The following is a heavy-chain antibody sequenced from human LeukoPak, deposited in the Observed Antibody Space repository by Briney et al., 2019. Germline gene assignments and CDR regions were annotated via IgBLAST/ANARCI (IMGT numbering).Heavy chain of an antibody. J-gene: IGHJ6*03. V-gene: IGHV4-38-2*01. CDR2: IYHSGST. CDR1: AYSISSGYY. Sequence: PSETLSLTCAVSAYSISSGYYWGWIRQPPGKGLEWIGTIYHSGSTYYNSSLQSRVTISVDTSKNQFSLKLSSVTAADTAVYYCARVFVRSGIHYYYYYCMDVWGKGTTVTVSS. D-gene: IGHD3-10*01. CDR3: ARVFVRSGIHYYYYYCMDV.